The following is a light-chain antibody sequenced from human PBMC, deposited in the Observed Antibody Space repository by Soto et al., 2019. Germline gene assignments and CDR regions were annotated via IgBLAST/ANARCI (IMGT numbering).Light chain of an antibody. V-gene: IGKV3-11*01. CDR3: QQRTNSPPVT. J-gene: IGKJ4*01. Sequence: EIVLTQSPATLSLSLGETATRSCRASQSVGSYLAWYQQKPGQAPRLLIYDASTRATGIPARFSGSGSGTDFTLTISSLEPEDFAVYYCQQRTNSPPVTFGGGTKVEIK. CDR1: QSVGSY. CDR2: DAS.